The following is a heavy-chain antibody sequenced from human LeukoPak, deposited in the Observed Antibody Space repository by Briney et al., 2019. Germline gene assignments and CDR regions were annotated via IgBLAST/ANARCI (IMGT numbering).Heavy chain of an antibody. J-gene: IGHJ4*02. CDR1: GGTFSSYT. V-gene: IGHV1-69*02. CDR3: ARGRDLSWDY. Sequence: GASVKVSCKASGGTFSSYTISWVRQAPGQGLEWTGRIIPILGIANYAQKFQGRVTITADKSTSTAYMELSSLRSEDTAVYCCARGRDLSWDYWGRGTLVTVPS. CDR2: IIPILGIA.